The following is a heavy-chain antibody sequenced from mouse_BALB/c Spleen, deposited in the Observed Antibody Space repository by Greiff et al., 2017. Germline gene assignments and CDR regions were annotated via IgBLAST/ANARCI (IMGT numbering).Heavy chain of an antibody. J-gene: IGHJ2*01. D-gene: IGHD2-1*01. CDR1: GFNIKDYY. V-gene: IGHV14-1*02. CDR3: ANGNYAFDY. CDR2: IDPENGNT. Sequence: EVQLQQSGAELVRPGALVKLSCKASGFNIKDYYMHWVKQRPEQGLEWIGWIDPENGNTIYDPKFQGKASITADTSSNTAYLQLSSLTSEDTAVYYCANGNYAFDYWGQGTTLTVSS.